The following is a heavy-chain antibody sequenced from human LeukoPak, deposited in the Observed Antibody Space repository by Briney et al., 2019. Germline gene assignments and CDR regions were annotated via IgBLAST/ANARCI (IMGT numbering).Heavy chain of an antibody. Sequence: QPGRSLRLSCVVSGFTFSTYGMHWVRQAPGKGLEWLAVISNDGSHKYYADSVKGRFTISRDNSNNTLSMQMNSLRIEDTAVYYCAKGGVPTAMVDYWGRGILVTVSS. CDR2: ISNDGSHK. CDR3: AKGGVPTAMVDY. D-gene: IGHD2-2*01. CDR1: GFTFSTYG. V-gene: IGHV3-30*18. J-gene: IGHJ4*02.